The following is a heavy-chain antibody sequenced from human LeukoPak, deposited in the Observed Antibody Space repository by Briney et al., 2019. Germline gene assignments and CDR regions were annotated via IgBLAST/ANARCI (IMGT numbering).Heavy chain of an antibody. J-gene: IGHJ5*02. Sequence: PGGSLRLSCAASGFTFNTYWMHWVRQAPGKGLVWVSRINADGSSTRYADSVKGRFTISRDNVKNTLYLQMNSLRAEDTAVYYCARGVNGDSRFDPWGQGTLVTVSS. CDR3: ARGVNGDSRFDP. D-gene: IGHD4-17*01. V-gene: IGHV3-74*01. CDR2: INADGSST. CDR1: GFTFNTYW.